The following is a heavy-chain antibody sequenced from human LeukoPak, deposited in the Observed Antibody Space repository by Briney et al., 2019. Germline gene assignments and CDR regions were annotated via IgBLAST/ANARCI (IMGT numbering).Heavy chain of an antibody. CDR1: GGSLSSYY. Sequence: PSETLSLTCTVSGGSLSSYYWSWIRQPPGKGLEWIGYIYYSGSTNYNPSLKSRVTISVDTSKNQFSLKLSSVTAADTAVYYCARRYGVVAASNWFDPWGQGTLVTVSS. D-gene: IGHD2-15*01. CDR3: ARRYGVVAASNWFDP. V-gene: IGHV4-59*08. J-gene: IGHJ5*02. CDR2: IYYSGST.